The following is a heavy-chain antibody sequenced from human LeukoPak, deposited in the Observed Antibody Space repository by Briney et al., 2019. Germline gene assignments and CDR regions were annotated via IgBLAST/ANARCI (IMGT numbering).Heavy chain of an antibody. J-gene: IGHJ5*02. CDR1: GYSISSGYY. Sequence: KPSETLSLTCAVSGYSISSGYYWGWIRPPPGKGLEWIGSIYHSGSTYYNPSLKSRVTISVDTSKNQFSLKLSSVTAADTAVYYCARSGYSSSWSWFDPWGQGTLVTVSS. CDR2: IYHSGST. D-gene: IGHD6-13*01. V-gene: IGHV4-38-2*01. CDR3: ARSGYSSSWSWFDP.